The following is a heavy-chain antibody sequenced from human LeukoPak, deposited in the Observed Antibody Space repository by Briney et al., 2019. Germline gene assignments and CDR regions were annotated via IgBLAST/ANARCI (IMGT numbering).Heavy chain of an antibody. CDR3: AGHCSSTSCWGSDY. J-gene: IGHJ4*02. Sequence: SETLSLTCAVYGGSFSGYYWSWIRQPPGKGLEWIGEINHSGSTNYNPSLKSRVTISVDTSKNQFSLKLSSVTAADTAVYYCAGHCSSTSCWGSDYWGQGTLVTVSS. CDR2: INHSGST. V-gene: IGHV4-34*01. D-gene: IGHD2-2*01. CDR1: GGSFSGYY.